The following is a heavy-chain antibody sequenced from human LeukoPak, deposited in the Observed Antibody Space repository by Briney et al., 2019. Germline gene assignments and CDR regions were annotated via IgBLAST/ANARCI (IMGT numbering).Heavy chain of an antibody. CDR2: ISWVGGST. CDR1: GFTFVDYA. CDR3: ARGVSCSSTSWYDWFEP. J-gene: IGHJ5*02. V-gene: IGHV3-43D*03. Sequence: GGSLTLSCAASGFTFVDYAMHWVRQAPGKGLEWVSLISWVGGSTYYAASVKGRFTISRDNSKNTLYLQMNSLRAEDTSVYYFARGVSCSSTSWYDWFEPWGQGTLVTVSS. D-gene: IGHD2-2*01.